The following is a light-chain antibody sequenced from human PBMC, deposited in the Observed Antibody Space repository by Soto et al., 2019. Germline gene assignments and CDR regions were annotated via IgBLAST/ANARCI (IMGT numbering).Light chain of an antibody. CDR2: DAS. Sequence: DIQMTQSPSTLYASVGDRVTITCRASQTISAWLAWYQQIPGKAPRLLIYDASTLQSGVRSRFSGSGSGTEFTLTISSLQHDDFATYYCQEYKSATFGQGTKLEIK. CDR3: QEYKSAT. CDR1: QTISAW. J-gene: IGKJ2*01. V-gene: IGKV1-5*01.